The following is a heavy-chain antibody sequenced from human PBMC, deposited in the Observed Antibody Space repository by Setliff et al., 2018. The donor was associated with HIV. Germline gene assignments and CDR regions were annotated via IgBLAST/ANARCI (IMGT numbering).Heavy chain of an antibody. J-gene: IGHJ5*02. CDR2: IYRTGKT. Sequence: ETLSLTCGVSGGSISDSKYYWSWIRQPPGKGLEFIGSIYRTGKTYYNLSLKSRLTMSLDTSKNQFSLNLRSVTAADTAVYYCASRVYYYDESAILREEGFVPWGQGTLVTVSS. CDR3: ASRVYYYDESAILREEGFVP. CDR1: GGSISDSKYY. V-gene: IGHV4-39*01. D-gene: IGHD3-22*01.